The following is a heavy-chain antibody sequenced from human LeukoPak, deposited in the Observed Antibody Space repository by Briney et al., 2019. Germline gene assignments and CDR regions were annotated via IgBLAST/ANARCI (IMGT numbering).Heavy chain of an antibody. CDR2: ISTSSGRT. CDR3: AKLGGYVGY. CDR1: GFTFSSHV. V-gene: IGHV3-23*01. D-gene: IGHD5-12*01. Sequence: GGSLRLSCAASGFTFSSHVISWVRQTPGKGLEWVSAISTSSGRTYYAVSVKGRFSISRDNSKNTLYLQMDSLRAEDTAVYYCAKLGGYVGYWGQGTLVTVSS. J-gene: IGHJ4*02.